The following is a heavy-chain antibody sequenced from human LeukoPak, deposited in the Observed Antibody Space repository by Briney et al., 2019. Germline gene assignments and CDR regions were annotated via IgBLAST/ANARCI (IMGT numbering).Heavy chain of an antibody. Sequence: SETLSLTCTVSGGSISSSSYYWGWIRQPPGKGLEWIGEINHSGSTNYNPSLKSRVTISVDTSKNQFSLKLSSVTAADTAVYYCARGIAVVPAVSFDYWGQGTLVTVSS. CDR1: GGSISSSSYY. CDR3: ARGIAVVPAVSFDY. D-gene: IGHD2-2*01. CDR2: INHSGST. V-gene: IGHV4-39*07. J-gene: IGHJ4*02.